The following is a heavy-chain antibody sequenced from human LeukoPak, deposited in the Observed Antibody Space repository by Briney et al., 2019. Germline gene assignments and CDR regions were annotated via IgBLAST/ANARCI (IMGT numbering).Heavy chain of an antibody. Sequence: PSETLSLTCAVYGVSFSGYYWSWLRQPPGKGLEWLGEINHSGSTNYNPSLKSRVTISVDTTKNQFSLKLSSVPAADTAVYYCARGGGPDDYSNRDFDYWGQGTLVTVSS. CDR3: ARGGGPDDYSNRDFDY. CDR2: INHSGST. D-gene: IGHD4-11*01. V-gene: IGHV4-34*01. CDR1: GVSFSGYY. J-gene: IGHJ4*02.